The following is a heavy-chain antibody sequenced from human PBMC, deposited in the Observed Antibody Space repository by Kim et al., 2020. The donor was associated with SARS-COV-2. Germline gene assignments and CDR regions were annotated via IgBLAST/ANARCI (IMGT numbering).Heavy chain of an antibody. D-gene: IGHD1-1*01. V-gene: IGHV3-30-3*01. CDR3: ARGPVEPDAFDI. CDR2: ISYDGSNK. J-gene: IGHJ3*02. Sequence: GGSLRLSCAASGFTFSSYAMHWVRQAPGKGLEWVAVISYDGSNKYYADSVKGRFTISRDNSKNTLYLQMNSLRAEDTAVYYCARGPVEPDAFDIWGQGTMVTVSS. CDR1: GFTFSSYA.